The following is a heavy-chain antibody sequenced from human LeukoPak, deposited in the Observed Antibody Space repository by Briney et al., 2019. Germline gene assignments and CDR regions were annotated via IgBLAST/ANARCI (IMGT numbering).Heavy chain of an antibody. Sequence: SVPVTFQASNYIFLRYGISWVRPPPCQGRDWVACINAYDGDTNYAQKLQGRVTLTTDTSTSTAYMELRSLRSDDTAVYYCARLTQTSYYYYMDVWGKGTTVTVSS. CDR1: NYIFLRYG. CDR2: INAYDGDT. D-gene: IGHD2-15*01. V-gene: IGHV1-18*01. J-gene: IGHJ6*03. CDR3: ARLTQTSYYYYMDV.